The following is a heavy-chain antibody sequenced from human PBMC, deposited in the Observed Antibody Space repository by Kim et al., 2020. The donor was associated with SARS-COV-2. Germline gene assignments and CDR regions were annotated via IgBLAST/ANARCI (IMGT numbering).Heavy chain of an antibody. Sequence: GGSLRLSCAASDFTVSSKYMSWVRQAPGKGLEWVSAVYPDGASYAPGRTFYADSAKGRFTISRDNSKNTLYLQMNSLRAEDTAVYYCARGDGYNFFANWGQGTLVTVSS. J-gene: IGHJ4*02. D-gene: IGHD5-12*01. CDR3: ARGDGYNFFAN. CDR1: DFTVSSKY. V-gene: IGHV3-53*01. CDR2: VYPDGASYAPGRT.